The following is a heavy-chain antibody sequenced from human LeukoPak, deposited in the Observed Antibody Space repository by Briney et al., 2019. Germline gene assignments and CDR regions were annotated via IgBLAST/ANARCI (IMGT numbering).Heavy chain of an antibody. CDR3: AKDRGDTSNFFDY. D-gene: IGHD3-10*01. J-gene: IGHJ4*02. CDR2: PYSGGDT. V-gene: IGHV3-53*01. Sequence: GGSLRLSCTASGLTVTNNDWPWVRQPPGKGPQWISIPYSGGDTKYADSVKVRFTISRDSSRNTLYLQMNRLRADDTAVYYCAKDRGDTSNFFDYWGQGTLVTVSS. CDR1: GLTVTNND.